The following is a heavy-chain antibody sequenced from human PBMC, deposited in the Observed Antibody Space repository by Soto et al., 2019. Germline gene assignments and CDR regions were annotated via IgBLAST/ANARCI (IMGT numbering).Heavy chain of an antibody. D-gene: IGHD1-26*01. CDR2: INAGNGNT. J-gene: IGHJ5*02. CDR1: GYTFTSYA. CDR3: ARDYSGSNYLTPDNWFDT. Sequence: GASVKVSCKASGYTFTSYAMHWVRQAPGQRLEWMGWINAGNGNTKYSQKFQGRVTITRDTSASTAYMELSSLRSEDTAVYYCARDYSGSNYLTPDNWFDTWGQGTLVTVSS. V-gene: IGHV1-3*01.